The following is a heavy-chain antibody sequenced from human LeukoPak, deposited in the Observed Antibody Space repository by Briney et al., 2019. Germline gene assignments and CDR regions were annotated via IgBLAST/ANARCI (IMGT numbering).Heavy chain of an antibody. D-gene: IGHD2-8*02. CDR1: GGSITSRSFY. CDR2: IYYSGTT. Sequence: SETLSLTCIVSGGSITSRSFYWGWIRQPPGKGLEWIGSIYYSGTTHYNPSLKSRATLSVDTSKNQFSLNLSSVTAPDTAVYYCARHAWVGRTGFDYWGRGTLVTVSS. CDR3: ARHAWVGRTGFDY. V-gene: IGHV4-39*01. J-gene: IGHJ4*02.